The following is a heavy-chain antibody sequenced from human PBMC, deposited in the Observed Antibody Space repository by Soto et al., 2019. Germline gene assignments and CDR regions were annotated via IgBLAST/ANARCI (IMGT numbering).Heavy chain of an antibody. J-gene: IGHJ5*02. Sequence: QVQLQQSGPGLVKPSQTLSLTCTVSGDSVNSGRYYWHWIRQLPGKGLEWIGYIFYSGTTYYNPSLMSRVTISLDTSKNDLSLELTSVTVADTAVYFCARGWLRVTGTYDAWGQGTLVTVSS. CDR2: IFYSGTT. V-gene: IGHV4-31*03. D-gene: IGHD1-1*01. CDR1: GDSVNSGRYY. CDR3: ARGWLRVTGTYDA.